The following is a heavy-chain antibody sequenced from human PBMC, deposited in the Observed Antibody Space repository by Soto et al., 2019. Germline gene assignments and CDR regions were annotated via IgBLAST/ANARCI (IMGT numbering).Heavy chain of an antibody. D-gene: IGHD1-26*01. J-gene: IGHJ2*01. CDR3: AKDREQPRPHYRYFDL. Sequence: EVQLLESGGGLVQPGGSLRLSCAASGFTFSSYAMSWVRQAPGKGLEWVSAISGSGGSTYYADSVKGRFTISRDNSKNTLYLQMNSLRAEDTAVYYCAKDREQPRPHYRYFDLWGRGTLVTVSS. CDR1: GFTFSSYA. CDR2: ISGSGGST. V-gene: IGHV3-23*01.